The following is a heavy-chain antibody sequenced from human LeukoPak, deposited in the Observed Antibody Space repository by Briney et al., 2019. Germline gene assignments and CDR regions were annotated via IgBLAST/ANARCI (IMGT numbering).Heavy chain of an antibody. Sequence: QPGGSLRLSCAASGFTFSSYGMHWVRQAPGKGLEWVSVISSSGTITHYADSVKSRFIISRDNSKNTLYLQINGLRAEDAAIYYCAKPHNSNIWYYFDCWGQGTLVTVSS. CDR3: AKPHNSNIWYYFDC. D-gene: IGHD6-13*01. V-gene: IGHV3-23*01. J-gene: IGHJ4*02. CDR1: GFTFSSYG. CDR2: ISSSGTIT.